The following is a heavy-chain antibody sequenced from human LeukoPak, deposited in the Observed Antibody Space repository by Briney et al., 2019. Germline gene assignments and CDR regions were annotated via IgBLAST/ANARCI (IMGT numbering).Heavy chain of an antibody. CDR3: ASTHDYGDADAFDI. Sequence: PGGSLRLSCAASGFTFSGYWMHWVRQVPGKGLVWVSRINDDGRYTVYADSVKGRFTISRDNAKNTLYLQMNSLRAEDTAVYYCASTHDYGDADAFDIWGQGTMVTVSS. J-gene: IGHJ3*02. V-gene: IGHV3-74*01. CDR2: INDDGRYT. D-gene: IGHD4-17*01. CDR1: GFTFSGYW.